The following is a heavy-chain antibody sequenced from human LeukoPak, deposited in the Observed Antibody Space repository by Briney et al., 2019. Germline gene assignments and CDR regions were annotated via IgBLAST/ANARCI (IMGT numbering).Heavy chain of an antibody. J-gene: IGHJ5*02. D-gene: IGHD2-2*01. V-gene: IGHV1-69*13. Sequence: GASVKVSCKASGGTFSSYAISWVRQAPGQGLEWMGGIIPIFGTANYAQKFQGRVTITADESTSTAYMELSSLRSEDTAVYYCARGTVVPAAPKLYNWFDPWGQGTLVTVSS. CDR1: GGTFSSYA. CDR3: ARGTVVPAAPKLYNWFDP. CDR2: IIPIFGTA.